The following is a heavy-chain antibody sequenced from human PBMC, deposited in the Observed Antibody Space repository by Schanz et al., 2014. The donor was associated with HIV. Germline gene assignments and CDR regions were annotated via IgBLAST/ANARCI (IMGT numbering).Heavy chain of an antibody. J-gene: IGHJ6*02. CDR1: GFIFSSYG. CDR2: ISYDGSSK. D-gene: IGHD2-2*01. CDR3: AKAYCSSTICPPPYYYGMDV. V-gene: IGHV3-30*18. Sequence: QVQPVESGGGVVQPGRSQRLSCAASGFIFSSYGMHWVRQAPGKGLGWVAAISYDGSSKYYADSVQGRFTITRDNSKSTLYLQMNSLRAEDTAVYYCAKAYCSSTICPPPYYYGMDVWGQGTTVIVSS.